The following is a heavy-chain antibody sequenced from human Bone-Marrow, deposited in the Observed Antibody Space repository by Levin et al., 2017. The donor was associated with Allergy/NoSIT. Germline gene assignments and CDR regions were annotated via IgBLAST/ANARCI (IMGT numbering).Heavy chain of an antibody. CDR3: AKDAAYGLDAFDI. D-gene: IGHD4-17*01. V-gene: IGHV3-23*01. J-gene: IGHJ3*02. CDR2: VIGTGNAM. Sequence: LSLTCAASGFTFKYSAMTWVRQAPGRGLEWVSSVIGTGNAMYYSDSVKGRFTISRDNSENTVYLQMDSLRVDDTAVYYCAKDAAYGLDAFDIWGQGTMVTVSS. CDR1: GFTFKYSA.